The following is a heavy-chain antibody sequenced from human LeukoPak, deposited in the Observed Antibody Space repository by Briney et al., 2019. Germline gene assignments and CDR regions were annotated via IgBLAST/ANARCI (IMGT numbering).Heavy chain of an antibody. J-gene: IGHJ6*02. CDR2: FDPEDGET. D-gene: IGHD3-10*01. CDR1: GYTLTELS. Sequence: ASVNVSYTLSGYTLTELSMHWVRQAPGKGLEWMGGFDPEDGETIYAQKFQGRVTMTRNTSISTAYMELSSLRSEDTAVYHCARGRGTMVRGVLYYYYGMDVWGQGTTVTVSS. V-gene: IGHV1-24*01. CDR3: ARGRGTMVRGVLYYYYGMDV.